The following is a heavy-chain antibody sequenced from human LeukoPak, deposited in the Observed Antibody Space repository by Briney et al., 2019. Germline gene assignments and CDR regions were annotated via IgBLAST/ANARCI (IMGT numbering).Heavy chain of an antibody. CDR2: ISSSSSYI. Sequence: GGSLRLSCAASGFIFTDYWMNWVRQAPGKGLEWVSSISSSSSYIYYADSVKGRFTISRDNAKNSLYLQMNSLRAEDTAVYYCARVLMVYAIVRSSPYYYGMDVWGQGTTVTVSS. D-gene: IGHD2-8*01. J-gene: IGHJ6*02. CDR1: GFIFTDYW. CDR3: ARVLMVYAIVRSSPYYYGMDV. V-gene: IGHV3-21*01.